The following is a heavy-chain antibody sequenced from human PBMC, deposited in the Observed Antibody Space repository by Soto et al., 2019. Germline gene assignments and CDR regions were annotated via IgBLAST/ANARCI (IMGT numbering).Heavy chain of an antibody. CDR2: ISSSSDYI. V-gene: IGHV3-21*06. D-gene: IGHD6-13*01. J-gene: IGHJ4*02. CDR1: GFTFSSYA. Sequence: GGSLRLSCAASGFTFSSYAMNWVRQAPGKGLEWVSSISSSSDYIYYADSMKGRVTISRDNAKNSLFLDMNSLTGEDTAVYYCARARVYATGPLDFWGQGTLVTVSS. CDR3: ARARVYATGPLDF.